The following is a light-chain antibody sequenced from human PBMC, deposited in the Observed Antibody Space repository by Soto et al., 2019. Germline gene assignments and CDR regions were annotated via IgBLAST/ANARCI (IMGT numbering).Light chain of an antibody. CDR2: EFI. J-gene: IGLJ1*01. V-gene: IGLV2-23*02. CDR1: TSDVGCYNF. Sequence: QSVLTQPASVSGSPGQSITISCTGTTSDVGCYNFVSWYQQPPGKPPNLMIYEFIKRPSGVSTRFSGSKSANTASLTFSGLQAEDEADYYCCSYAGSYGFGTGTKVTVL. CDR3: CSYAGSYG.